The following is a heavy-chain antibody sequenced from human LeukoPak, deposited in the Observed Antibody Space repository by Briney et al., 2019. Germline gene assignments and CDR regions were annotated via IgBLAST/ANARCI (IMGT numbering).Heavy chain of an antibody. D-gene: IGHD5-18*01. V-gene: IGHV3-23*01. Sequence: GGSLRLSCAASGFTFSSYAMSWVRQAPGKGLEWVSTISGSAGSTYYADSVKGRFTISRDNSKNTLYLQMNSLRAEDTAVYYCAKDLTAMVYYFDYWGQGTLVTVSS. CDR2: ISGSAGST. J-gene: IGHJ4*02. CDR1: GFTFSSYA. CDR3: AKDLTAMVYYFDY.